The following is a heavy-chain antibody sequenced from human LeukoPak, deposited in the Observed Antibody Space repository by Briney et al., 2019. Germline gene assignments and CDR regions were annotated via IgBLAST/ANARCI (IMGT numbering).Heavy chain of an antibody. J-gene: IGHJ4*02. CDR2: IKQNGTES. Sequence: GGSLRLSCAASGFTFSSYWMTWVRQAPGKGLEWVANIKQNGTESNYVDSVKGRFIISRDNAKNSLYLEMNRLRAEDTAVYYCAIGIQLPNWGQGALVTVSS. CDR1: GFTFSSYW. CDR3: AIGIQLPN. V-gene: IGHV3-7*01. D-gene: IGHD1-1*01.